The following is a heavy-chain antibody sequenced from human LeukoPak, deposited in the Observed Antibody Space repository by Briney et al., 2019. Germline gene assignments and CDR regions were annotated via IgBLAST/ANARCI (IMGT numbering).Heavy chain of an antibody. J-gene: IGHJ4*02. D-gene: IGHD2-15*01. CDR3: ARGGYSEYYFDY. CDR1: GGSISSYY. CDR2: INHSGST. V-gene: IGHV4-34*01. Sequence: SETLSLTCTVSGGSISSYYWSWIRQPPGKGLEWIGEINHSGSTNYNPSLKSRVTISVDTSKNQFSLKLSSVTAADTAVYYCARGGYSEYYFDYWGQGTLVTVSS.